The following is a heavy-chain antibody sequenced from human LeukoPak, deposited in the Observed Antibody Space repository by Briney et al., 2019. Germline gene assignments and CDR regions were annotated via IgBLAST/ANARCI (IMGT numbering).Heavy chain of an antibody. CDR2: INPNSGGT. CDR1: GYTFTGYY. D-gene: IGHD3-10*01. V-gene: IGHV1-2*02. Sequence: ASVKVSCKASGYTFTGYYMHWVRQAPGQGLEWMGWINPNSGGTNYAQKFQGRVTMTRDTSISTAHMELSRLRSDDTAVYYCARDSPRNYYGFFAWFDPWGQGTLVTVSS. CDR3: ARDSPRNYYGFFAWFDP. J-gene: IGHJ5*02.